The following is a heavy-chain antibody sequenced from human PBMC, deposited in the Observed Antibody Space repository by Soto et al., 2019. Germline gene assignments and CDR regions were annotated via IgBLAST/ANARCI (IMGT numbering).Heavy chain of an antibody. CDR1: GFTFSSYA. CDR3: AKDKPGTTSFDC. D-gene: IGHD1-1*01. CDR2: ISDRGDTT. J-gene: IGHJ4*02. Sequence: VGSLRLSCAASGFTFSSYAMHWVRQAPVKGLEWVSGISDRGDTTHYADSLKVRFAISRDTSKNTLYLQLNALRADDTAVYYCAKDKPGTTSFDCWGQGTLVTVSS. V-gene: IGHV3-23*01.